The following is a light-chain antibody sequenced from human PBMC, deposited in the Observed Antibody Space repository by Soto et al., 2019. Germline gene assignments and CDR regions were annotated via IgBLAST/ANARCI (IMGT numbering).Light chain of an antibody. V-gene: IGKV3-11*01. CDR3: LQRSNWPPRA. Sequence: EIVLTQSPATLSLSPGERATLSCRTSQSVSSYLAWYQQKPGQAPRLLIYDASNRATGIPARFSGSGSGTDFTLTISSLEPEDFAVYYCLQRSNWPPRAFGQGTKVDIK. CDR1: QSVSSY. CDR2: DAS. J-gene: IGKJ1*01.